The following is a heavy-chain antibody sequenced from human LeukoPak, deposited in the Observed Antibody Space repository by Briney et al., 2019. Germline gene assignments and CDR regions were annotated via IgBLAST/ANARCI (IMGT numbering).Heavy chain of an antibody. D-gene: IGHD6-19*01. Sequence: GGSLRLSCAASGFTFSDYYMRWIRQAPGKGLEWVSYISSRSSHTNYADSVKGRFTISRDNAKNSLYLQMNNLRAEDTAVYYCARFSSGWYYFDYWGQGTLVTVSS. CDR1: GFTFSDYY. J-gene: IGHJ4*02. CDR2: ISSRSSHT. V-gene: IGHV3-11*03. CDR3: ARFSSGWYYFDY.